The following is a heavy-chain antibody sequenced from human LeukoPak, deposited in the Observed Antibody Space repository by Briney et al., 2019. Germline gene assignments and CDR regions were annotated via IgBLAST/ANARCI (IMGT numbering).Heavy chain of an antibody. J-gene: IGHJ5*02. Sequence: ASVKVSCKASGYTFTSYYMHWVRQAPGQGLEWMGIINPSGGSTSYAQKFQGRVTMTRDTSTSTVYMELSSLRSEDTAVYYCARDLTKRGIAARPGWFDPWGQGTLVTVAS. CDR3: ARDLTKRGIAARPGWFDP. CDR1: GYTFTSYY. CDR2: INPSGGST. D-gene: IGHD6-6*01. V-gene: IGHV1-46*01.